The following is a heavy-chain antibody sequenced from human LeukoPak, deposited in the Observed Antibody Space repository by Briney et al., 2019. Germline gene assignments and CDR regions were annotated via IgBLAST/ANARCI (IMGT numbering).Heavy chain of an antibody. D-gene: IGHD3-10*01. CDR3: ARDGGGYYYGSGSYYKVFFVY. V-gene: IGHV1-69*04. Sequence: SVKVSCKASGGTFSSYAISWVRQAPGQGLEWMGRIIPILGIANYAQKFQGRVTITADKSTSTAYMELSSLRSEDTAVYYCARDGGGYYYGSGSYYKVFFVYWGQGTLVTVSS. J-gene: IGHJ4*02. CDR1: GGTFSSYA. CDR2: IIPILGIA.